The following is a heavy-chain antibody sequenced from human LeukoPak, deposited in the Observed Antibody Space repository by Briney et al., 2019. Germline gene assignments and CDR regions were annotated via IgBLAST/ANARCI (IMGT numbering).Heavy chain of an antibody. J-gene: IGHJ4*02. CDR2: IYHSGST. CDR1: GYSISSGYY. Sequence: PSETLSLTCTVSGYSISSGYYWGWIRQPPGKGLEWIGSIYHSGSTYYNPSLKSRVTISVDTSKNQFSLKLNSVTAADTAMYYCATTTIRLGYWGQGTLVTVSS. V-gene: IGHV4-38-2*02. CDR3: ATTTIRLGY. D-gene: IGHD1-26*01.